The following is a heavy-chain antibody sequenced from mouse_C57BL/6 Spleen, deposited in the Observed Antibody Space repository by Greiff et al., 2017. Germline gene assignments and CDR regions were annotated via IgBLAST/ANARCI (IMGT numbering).Heavy chain of an antibody. J-gene: IGHJ2*01. CDR1: GYTFTDYE. CDR3: TSPYYYGSSYDYFDY. CDR2: IDPETGGT. D-gene: IGHD1-1*01. V-gene: IGHV1-15*01. Sequence: VKLMESGAELVRPGASVTLSCKASGYTFTDYEMHWVKQTPVHGLEWIGAIDPETGGTAYNQKFKGKAILTADKSSSTAYMELRSLTSEDSAVYYCTSPYYYGSSYDYFDYWGQGTTLTVSS.